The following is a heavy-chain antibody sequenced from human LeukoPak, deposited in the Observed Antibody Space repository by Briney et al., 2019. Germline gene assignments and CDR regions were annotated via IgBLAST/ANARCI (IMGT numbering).Heavy chain of an antibody. J-gene: IGHJ3*02. CDR3: ARAHGDDENAFDI. CDR2: ISSSSSYI. D-gene: IGHD4-17*01. Sequence: GGSLRLSCAASGFTFSSYSMNWVRQAPGKGLEWVSSISSSSSYIYYADSVKGRFTISRDNAKNSLYLQMNSLRAEDTAVYYCARAHGDDENAFDIWGQGTMVTVSS. V-gene: IGHV3-21*01. CDR1: GFTFSSYS.